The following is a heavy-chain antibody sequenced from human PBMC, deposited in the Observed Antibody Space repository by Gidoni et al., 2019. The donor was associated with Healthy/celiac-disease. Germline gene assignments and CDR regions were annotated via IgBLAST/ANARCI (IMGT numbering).Heavy chain of an antibody. J-gene: IGHJ6*02. D-gene: IGHD6-19*01. V-gene: IGHV3-72*01. CDR3: AREPVRYSSGWYGDYYYGMDV. CDR2: TRNKANSYTT. Sequence: EVQLVESGGGLVQPGGSLRLSCAASGFTFSDHYMAWVRQAPGKGLEWVGRTRNKANSYTTEYAASVKGRFTISRDDSKNSLYLQMNSLKTEDTAVYYCAREPVRYSSGWYGDYYYGMDVWGQGTTVTVSS. CDR1: GFTFSDHY.